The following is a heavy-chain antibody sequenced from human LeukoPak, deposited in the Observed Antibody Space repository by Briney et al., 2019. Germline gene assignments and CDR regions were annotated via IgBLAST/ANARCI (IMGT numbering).Heavy chain of an antibody. Sequence: PGGSLRLSCAASGFTFSSYAMHWVRQAPGKGLEWVAVISYDGSNKYYADSVKGRFTISRDNSKNTLYLQMNSLRAEDTAVYYCARDIGITMVRGAPDYWGQGTLVTVSS. CDR2: ISYDGSNK. CDR3: ARDIGITMVRGAPDY. D-gene: IGHD3-10*01. V-gene: IGHV3-30-3*01. CDR1: GFTFSSYA. J-gene: IGHJ4*02.